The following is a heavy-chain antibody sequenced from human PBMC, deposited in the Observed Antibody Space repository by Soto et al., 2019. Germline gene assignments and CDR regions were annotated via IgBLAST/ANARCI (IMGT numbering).Heavy chain of an antibody. Sequence: ASVKVSCKASGYTFTSYAMHWVRQAPGQRLEWMGWINAGNGNTKYSQKFQGRVTITRDTSASTAYMELSSLRSEDTAVYYCARNRRDGYNPLLGHWGQGTLVTVSS. D-gene: IGHD5-12*01. CDR1: GYTFTSYA. J-gene: IGHJ4*02. CDR2: INAGNGNT. V-gene: IGHV1-3*01. CDR3: ARNRRDGYNPLLGH.